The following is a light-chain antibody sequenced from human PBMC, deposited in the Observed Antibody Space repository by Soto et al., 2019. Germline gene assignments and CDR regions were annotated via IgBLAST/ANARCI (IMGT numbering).Light chain of an antibody. CDR2: ETS. V-gene: IGKV3-15*01. CDR3: QQYNNWPPFT. J-gene: IGKJ3*01. CDR1: QNIRSN. Sequence: EIVVTHSPGTLSVSPWEIATLSCRASQNIRSNLAWYQQKPGQAPRLLIYETSTRAPGIPARFSGSGSGTEFTLTISSLQSEDFAVYHCQQYNNWPPFTFGPGTKVDIK.